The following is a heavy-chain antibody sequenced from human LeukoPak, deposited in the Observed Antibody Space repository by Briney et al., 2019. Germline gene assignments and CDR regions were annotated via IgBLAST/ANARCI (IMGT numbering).Heavy chain of an antibody. J-gene: IGHJ5*02. CDR3: ARSVGQQQGFDP. D-gene: IGHD6-13*01. CDR2: INPNSGGT. CDR1: GYTFTGYY. Sequence: ASVKVSCKASGYTFTGYYMHWVRQAPGQGLEGMGWINPNSGGTNYAQKFQGGVTMSRDTSISTAYMELSRLRSDDTAVYYCARSVGQQQGFDPWGQGTLVTVSS. V-gene: IGHV1-2*02.